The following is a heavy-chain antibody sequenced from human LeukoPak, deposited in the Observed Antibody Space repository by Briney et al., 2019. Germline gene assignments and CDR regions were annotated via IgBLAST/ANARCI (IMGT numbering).Heavy chain of an antibody. V-gene: IGHV1-18*01. Sequence: GAAVKVSCQASRYTFTSYGISWVRQAPCQGLEGMGWISAYNGNTNYAQKLQGRVTMTTDTSTSTAYMELRSLRSDDTAVYYCAREIVPSVTLEPSFDYWGQGTLVTVSS. CDR2: ISAYNGNT. CDR3: AREIVPSVTLEPSFDY. J-gene: IGHJ4*02. CDR1: RYTFTSYG. D-gene: IGHD1-1*01.